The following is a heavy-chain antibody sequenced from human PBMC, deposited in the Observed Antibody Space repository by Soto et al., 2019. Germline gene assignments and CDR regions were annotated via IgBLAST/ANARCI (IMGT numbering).Heavy chain of an antibody. D-gene: IGHD4-17*01. CDR1: GYTFTSYD. CDR3: ARAHDSGDVDY. J-gene: IGHJ4*02. CDR2: MNPNSGDT. V-gene: IGHV1-8*01. Sequence: QVQLVQSGAEVKEPGASVKVSCKSSGYTFTSYDINWVRQATGQGLEWMGWMNPNSGDTGYAQKFQGRVTLPRSTSISTAYMELSSLRSDDTAVYYCARAHDSGDVDYWGQGTLVTVSS.